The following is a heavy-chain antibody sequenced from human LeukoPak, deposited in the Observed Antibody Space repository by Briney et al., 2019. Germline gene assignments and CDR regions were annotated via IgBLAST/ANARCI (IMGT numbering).Heavy chain of an antibody. CDR1: GFTFSSYG. CDR3: AKDGSVGAVAGFYCFDY. D-gene: IGHD6-19*01. CDR2: IWYDGSNK. Sequence: GGSLRLSCAASGFTFSSYGMHWVRQAPGKGLEWVAVIWYDGSNKYYADSVKGRFTISRDNSKNTLYLQMNSLRAEDTAVYYCAKDGSVGAVAGFYCFDYWGQGTLVTVSS. V-gene: IGHV3-33*06. J-gene: IGHJ4*02.